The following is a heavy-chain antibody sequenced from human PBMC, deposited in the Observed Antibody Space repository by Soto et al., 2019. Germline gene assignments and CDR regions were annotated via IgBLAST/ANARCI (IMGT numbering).Heavy chain of an antibody. CDR2: INPGSGAA. V-gene: IGHV1-46*01. J-gene: IGHJ3*02. Sequence: QVQLVQSGAEVKKPGASVKISCTASGYTVTTHYMHWVRQAPGRGLEWRGAINPGSGAAKYTQTCKARVTMTRDTPTNRVYREISALRPEETAVFYCARGGEVGVAGSAAFDMWGQGTMVTVSS. CDR3: ARGGEVGVAGSAAFDM. CDR1: GYTVTTHY. D-gene: IGHD6-19*01.